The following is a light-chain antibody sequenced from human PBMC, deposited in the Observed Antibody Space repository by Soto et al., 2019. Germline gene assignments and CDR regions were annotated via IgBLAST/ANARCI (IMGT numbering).Light chain of an antibody. CDR3: QEYRNDYGT. CDR2: KAS. V-gene: IGKV1-5*03. J-gene: IGKJ1*01. Sequence: DIQMTQSPATLAASVGDRVSITCRASQSIDTGMAWYQQKAGKAPNLLIYKASRLESGVPSRFSGSGSVTEFTLTISSLQPEDFGSYYCQEYRNDYGTFGQGTKVE. CDR1: QSIDTG.